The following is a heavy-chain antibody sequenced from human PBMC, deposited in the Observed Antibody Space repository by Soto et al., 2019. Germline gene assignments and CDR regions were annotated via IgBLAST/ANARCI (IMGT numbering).Heavy chain of an antibody. J-gene: IGHJ5*02. D-gene: IGHD2-15*01. V-gene: IGHV4-59*12. CDR2: IYYSGST. CDR3: ATSTVVVVTATQGVKWFDP. CDR1: GGSISSYY. Sequence: SETLSLTCTVSGGSISSYYWSWIRQPPGKGLEWIGYIYYSGSTNYNPSLKSRVTISVDTSKNQFSLKLSSVTAADTAVYYCATSTVVVVTATQGVKWFDPWGQGTLVTVSS.